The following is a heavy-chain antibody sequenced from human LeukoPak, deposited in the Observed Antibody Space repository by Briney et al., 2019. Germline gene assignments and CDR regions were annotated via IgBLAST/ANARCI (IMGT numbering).Heavy chain of an antibody. J-gene: IGHJ4*02. Sequence: ASVKVSCKASGYTFTSYDINWVRQATGQGLEWMGWMNPNSGNTGYAQKFQGRVTMTRNTSISTAYMELSSLRSEDTAVYYCATSPPSGDYLDYWGQGTLVTVSS. D-gene: IGHD4-17*01. V-gene: IGHV1-8*01. CDR2: MNPNSGNT. CDR3: ATSPPSGDYLDY. CDR1: GYTFTSYD.